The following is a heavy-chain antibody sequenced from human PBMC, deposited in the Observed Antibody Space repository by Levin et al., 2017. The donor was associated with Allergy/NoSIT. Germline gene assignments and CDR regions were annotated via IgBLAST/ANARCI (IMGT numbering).Heavy chain of an antibody. CDR3: ARGGDGYSGYDWFDY. J-gene: IGHJ4*02. V-gene: IGHV3-33*01. Sequence: PGGSLRLSCAASGFTFSSYGMHWVRQAPGKGLEWVAVIWYDGSNKYYADSVKGRFTISRDNSKNTLYLQMNSLRAEDTAVYYCARGGDGYSGYDWFDYWGQGTLVTVSS. CDR1: GFTFSSYG. CDR2: IWYDGSNK. D-gene: IGHD5-12*01.